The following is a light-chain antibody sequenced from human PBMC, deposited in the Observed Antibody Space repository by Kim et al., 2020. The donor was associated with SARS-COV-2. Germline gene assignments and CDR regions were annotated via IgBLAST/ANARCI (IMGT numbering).Light chain of an antibody. Sequence: APGQTAAITCGGNRIGTKSVHWYQQRPGRAPVVVIYSDRERPSGIPERFSGSNSGGTATLTLSGVEAGDEADYYCQVWDSNSDHVVFGGGTQLTVL. J-gene: IGLJ3*02. CDR1: RIGTKS. CDR3: QVWDSNSDHVV. CDR2: SDR. V-gene: IGLV3-21*04.